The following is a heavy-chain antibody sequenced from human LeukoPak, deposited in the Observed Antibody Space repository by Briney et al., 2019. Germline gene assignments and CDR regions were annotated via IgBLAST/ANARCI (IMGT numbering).Heavy chain of an antibody. J-gene: IGHJ4*02. V-gene: IGHV4-34*01. CDR2: IKHSGST. CDR3: ARVKYDYVWGSYRDIDLTDY. Sequence: SETLSLTCAVYGGSFSGYYWSWIRQPPGKVLEWIGEIKHSGSTNYNPSLKSRVTISLDTSKNQFSLNLNSLTAADTAVYYCARVKYDYVWGSYRDIDLTDYWGQGTLVTVSS. D-gene: IGHD3-16*02. CDR1: GGSFSGYY.